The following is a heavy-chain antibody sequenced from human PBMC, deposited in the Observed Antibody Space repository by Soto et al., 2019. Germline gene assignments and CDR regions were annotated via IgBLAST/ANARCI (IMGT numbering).Heavy chain of an antibody. J-gene: IGHJ1*01. D-gene: IGHD3-10*01. Sequence: SETLSLTCTFSGVSISGYYWSWFRQSPGKGLEWIGYIYYTGSASYSPSLRSRVTMSVDTSKNQFSLELNSVTAADTAVYYCARHYNSGTYPLDHWGHGTLVTVSS. CDR2: IYYTGSA. CDR1: GVSISGYY. V-gene: IGHV4-59*08. CDR3: ARHYNSGTYPLDH.